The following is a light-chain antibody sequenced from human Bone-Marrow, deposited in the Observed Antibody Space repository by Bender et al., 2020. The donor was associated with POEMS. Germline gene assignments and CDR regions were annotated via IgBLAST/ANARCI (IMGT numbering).Light chain of an antibody. J-gene: IGLJ3*02. CDR2: TNN. V-gene: IGLV1-44*01. Sequence: QSVLTQPPSVSGTPGQRVTISCSGSSSNIGGYPVNWYQQLPGTAPRLLIYTNNERPSGVPDRFSGFKSGTSASLIITGLQADDEADYYCQSYDRRLSGYWMFGGGTKLTVL. CDR1: SSNIGGYP. CDR3: QSYDRRLSGYWM.